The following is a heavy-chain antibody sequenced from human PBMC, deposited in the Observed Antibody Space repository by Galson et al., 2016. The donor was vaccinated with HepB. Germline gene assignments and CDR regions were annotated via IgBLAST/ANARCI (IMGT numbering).Heavy chain of an antibody. V-gene: IGHV4-59*01. J-gene: IGHJ4*02. Sequence: CPVSGGSMRNYQWSWVRQPPGKGLEWIGYIYNDGSGSANHNPSLKSRISISQDTSKKQFSLRLTAVTPADTAVYYCARDNWGSLDYWGQGTLVTVSS. D-gene: IGHD7-27*01. CDR1: GGSMRNYQ. CDR2: IYNDGSGSA. CDR3: ARDNWGSLDY.